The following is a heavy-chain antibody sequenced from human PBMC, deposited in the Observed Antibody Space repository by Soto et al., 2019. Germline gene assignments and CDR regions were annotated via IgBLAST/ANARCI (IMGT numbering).Heavy chain of an antibody. CDR2: ISGSGGST. D-gene: IGHD3-3*01. V-gene: IGHV3-23*01. J-gene: IGHJ6*02. CDR3: AMRITIFGVVTWAMDV. CDR1: GFTFSSYA. Sequence: GGSLRLSCAASGFTFSSYAMSWVRQAPGKGLEWVSAISGSGGSTYYADSVKGRFTISRDNSKNTLYLQMNSLRAEDTAVYYCAMRITIFGVVTWAMDVWGQGTTVTVS.